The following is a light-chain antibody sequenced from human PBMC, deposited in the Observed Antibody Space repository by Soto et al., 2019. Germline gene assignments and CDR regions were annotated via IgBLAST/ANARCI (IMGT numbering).Light chain of an antibody. CDR2: GAS. V-gene: IGKV3-20*01. Sequence: EVVLTQSPSTLSLSPVARATLSCSARQSIDVSHLAWYQHKVGQAQRLLIHGASTRAPGVPDRFSGSGFGSSYSLIIDRLEPEDFALYDWQHDGGSPTWDTFGTGTTV. CDR3: QHDGGSPTWDT. J-gene: IGKJ3*01. CDR1: QSIDVSH.